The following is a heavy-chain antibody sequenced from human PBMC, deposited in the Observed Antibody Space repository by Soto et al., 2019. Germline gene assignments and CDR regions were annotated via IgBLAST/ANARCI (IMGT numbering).Heavy chain of an antibody. CDR1: GGSISSGGYY. CDR3: ARGVAGTSYYYYYGMDV. J-gene: IGHJ6*02. D-gene: IGHD6-19*01. Sequence: SETLSFTCTVSGGSISSGGYYWSWTRQHPGKGLEWIGYIYYSGSTYYNPSLKSRVTISVDTSKNQFSLKLSSVTAADTAVYYCARGVAGTSYYYYYGMDVWSQGTTVTVSS. V-gene: IGHV4-31*03. CDR2: IYYSGST.